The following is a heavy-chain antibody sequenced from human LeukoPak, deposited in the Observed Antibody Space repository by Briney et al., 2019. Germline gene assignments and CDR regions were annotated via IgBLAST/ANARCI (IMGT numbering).Heavy chain of an antibody. CDR1: GGSISSSSYY. CDR3: CGSGWFAGPFGY. D-gene: IGHD6-19*01. Sequence: PSETLSLTCTVSGGSISSSSYYWGWIRQPPGKGLEWIGYIYYSGSTNYNPSLKSRVTISVDTSKNQFSLNLSSVTAADTAVYYCCGSGWFAGPFGYWGQGALVTVSS. V-gene: IGHV4-61*05. CDR2: IYYSGST. J-gene: IGHJ4*02.